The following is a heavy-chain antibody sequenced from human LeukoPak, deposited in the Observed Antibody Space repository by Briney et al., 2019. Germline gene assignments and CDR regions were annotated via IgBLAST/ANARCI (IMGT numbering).Heavy chain of an antibody. Sequence: SETLSLTCTVSGGSISSYYWSWIRQPPGKGLEWIGYIYYSGSTYYNPSLKSRVTISVDTSKNQFSLKLSSVTAADTAVYYCARAVGSGSYYPYYFDYWGQGTLVTVSS. J-gene: IGHJ4*02. CDR2: IYYSGST. CDR1: GGSISSYY. CDR3: ARAVGSGSYYPYYFDY. V-gene: IGHV4-59*12. D-gene: IGHD3-10*01.